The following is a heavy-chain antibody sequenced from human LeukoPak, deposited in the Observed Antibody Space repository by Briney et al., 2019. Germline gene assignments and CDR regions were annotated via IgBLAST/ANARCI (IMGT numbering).Heavy chain of an antibody. V-gene: IGHV3-23*01. Sequence: GGSLRLSCAASGFTFSSYAMSWVRQAPGKGLEWVSAISGSGISTDSADSVKGRFTISRDNAKNSLYLQMNSLRAEDTAVYYCARYHPSGTYYVWDYWGQGALVTVSS. D-gene: IGHD1-26*01. CDR1: GFTFSSYA. CDR2: ISGSGIST. CDR3: ARYHPSGTYYVWDY. J-gene: IGHJ4*02.